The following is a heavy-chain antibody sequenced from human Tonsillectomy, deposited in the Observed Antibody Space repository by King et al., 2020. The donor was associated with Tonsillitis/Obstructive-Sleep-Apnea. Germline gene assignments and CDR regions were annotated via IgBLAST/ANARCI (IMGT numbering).Heavy chain of an antibody. J-gene: IGHJ4*02. V-gene: IGHV5-10-1*01. D-gene: IGHD1-26*01. CDR2: IDPSDSYT. Sequence: QLVQSGAEVKKPGESLRISCKGSGYSFTTYWISWVRQMPGKGLEWMGRIDPSDSYTKYSPSFQDHVTISADKSISTAYLQWRSLKASDTAMYYCARMTGREGATLGYWGQGTLVTVSS. CDR3: ARMTGREGATLGY. CDR1: GYSFTTYW.